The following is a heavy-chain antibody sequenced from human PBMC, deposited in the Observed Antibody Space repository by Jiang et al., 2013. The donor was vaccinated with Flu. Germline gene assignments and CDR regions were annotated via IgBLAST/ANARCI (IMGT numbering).Heavy chain of an antibody. CDR2: TYYRSQWYN. CDR3: ARIRSAGSSSSKGALDAFDI. V-gene: IGHV6-1*01. CDR1: GDSVSSNSAA. Sequence: SQTLSLTCAISGDSVSSNSAAWNWIRQSPSRGLEWLGRTYYRSQWYNEYALFVKSRITITSDTVKNQFSLQLNSVTPEDTAVYYCARIRSAGSSSSKGALDAFDIWGQG. D-gene: IGHD6-19*01. J-gene: IGHJ3*02.